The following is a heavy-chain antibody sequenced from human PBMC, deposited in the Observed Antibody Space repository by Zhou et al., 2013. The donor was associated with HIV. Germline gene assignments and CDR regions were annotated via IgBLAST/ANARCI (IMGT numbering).Heavy chain of an antibody. CDR1: GGSFTTYG. J-gene: IGHJ6*03. V-gene: IGHV1-69*05. D-gene: IGHD6-13*01. CDR3: ARDLGIAAGNPLNYYYYYMDV. CDR2: IIPMFGTT. Sequence: QVQLVQSGAEVRKPASSVRVSCKASGGSFTTYGVSWVRQAPGQGLEWMGGIIPMFGTTKFAQKFLGRVTISTDESTSTAYMELSSLRSEDTAVYYCARDLGIAAGNPLNYYYYYMDVWGKGTTVTVSS.